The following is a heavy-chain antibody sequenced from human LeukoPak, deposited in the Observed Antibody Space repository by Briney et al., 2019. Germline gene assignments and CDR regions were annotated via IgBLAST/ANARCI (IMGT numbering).Heavy chain of an antibody. CDR2: ISSSGGDA. D-gene: IGHD3-16*01. CDR1: GFTFSSYS. Sequence: GGSLRLSCAGTGFTFSSYSMNWVRQAPGKGLEWVSYISSSGGDAYYADSVKGRFTISRDNSKNTLYLQMNSLRAEDTAVYYCAKALDYRNWFDPWGQGTLVTVSS. J-gene: IGHJ5*02. CDR3: AKALDYRNWFDP. V-gene: IGHV3-48*01.